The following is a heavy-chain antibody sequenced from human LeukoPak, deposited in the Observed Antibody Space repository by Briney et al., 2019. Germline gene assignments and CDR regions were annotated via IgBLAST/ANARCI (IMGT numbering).Heavy chain of an antibody. CDR1: GYTFTSYG. D-gene: IGHD3-22*01. J-gene: IGHJ4*02. CDR2: ISAYNGHT. CDR3: ARVSDHYDSSGYAGDY. Sequence: ASVKVSCKASGYTFTSYGISWVRQAPGQGLEWMGWISAYNGHTNYAQKLQGRVTMTTDTSTSTAYMELRSLRSDDTAVYYCARVSDHYDSSGYAGDYWGQGTLVTASS. V-gene: IGHV1-18*01.